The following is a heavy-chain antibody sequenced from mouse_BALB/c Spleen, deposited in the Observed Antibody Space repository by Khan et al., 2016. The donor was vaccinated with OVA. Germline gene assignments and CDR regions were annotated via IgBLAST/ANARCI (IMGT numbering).Heavy chain of an antibody. D-gene: IGHD2-10*01. V-gene: IGHV1-4*01. Sequence: QVQLQQSGAELARPGASVKMSCKASGYTFTSYTMHWVKQRPGQGLEWIGYMTPINGYTNYNQKFRDKATLTADKSSSTAYMQLSSLTSEDSSVYYFAMLGPYHANYGAWFAYWGQGTLVTVSA. CDR1: GYTFTSYT. CDR3: AMLGPYHANYGAWFAY. CDR2: MTPINGYT. J-gene: IGHJ3*01.